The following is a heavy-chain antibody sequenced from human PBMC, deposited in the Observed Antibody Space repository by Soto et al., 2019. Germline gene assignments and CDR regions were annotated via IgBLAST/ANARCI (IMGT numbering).Heavy chain of an antibody. D-gene: IGHD3-10*01. CDR3: AKDLSSMVRGVRRYGMDV. CDR1: GFTFSSYG. CDR2: ISYDGSNK. Sequence: QVQLVESGGGVVQPGRSLRLSCAASGFTFSSYGMHWVRQAPGKGLEWVAVISYDGSNKYYADSVKGRFTISRDNSKNNLYLQKNSLRAEDTDVYYCAKDLSSMVRGVRRYGMDVWGQGTTVTVSS. V-gene: IGHV3-30*18. J-gene: IGHJ6*02.